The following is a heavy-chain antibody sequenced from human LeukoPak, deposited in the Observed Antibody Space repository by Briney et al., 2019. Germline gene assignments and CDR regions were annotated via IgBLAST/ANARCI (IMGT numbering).Heavy chain of an antibody. J-gene: IGHJ6*02. Sequence: GGSLRLSCAASGFTLSSYAMSWVRQAPGKGLEWVSAISGSGGSTYYADSVKGRFTISRDNSKNTLYLQMNSLRAEDTAVYYCAKVSRLDCSSTSCPGYYYYYGMDVWGQGTTVTVSS. V-gene: IGHV3-23*01. CDR3: AKVSRLDCSSTSCPGYYYYYGMDV. CDR1: GFTLSSYA. D-gene: IGHD2-2*01. CDR2: ISGSGGST.